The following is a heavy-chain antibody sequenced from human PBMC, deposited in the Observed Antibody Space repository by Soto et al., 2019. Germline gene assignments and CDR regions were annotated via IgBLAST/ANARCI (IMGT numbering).Heavy chain of an antibody. CDR1: GGSINSDDSF. D-gene: IGHD1-26*01. CDR2: LYYGGST. V-gene: IGHV4-39*01. Sequence: SETLSLTCSVSGGSINSDDSFWGWVRQSPGKGLEWIGSLYYGGSTFYNPSLKSRVTISLDTSKNQFSLRLTSVTAAATAIYYCARQLPVGATSWFDPWGQGTLVTVSS. CDR3: ARQLPVGATSWFDP. J-gene: IGHJ5*02.